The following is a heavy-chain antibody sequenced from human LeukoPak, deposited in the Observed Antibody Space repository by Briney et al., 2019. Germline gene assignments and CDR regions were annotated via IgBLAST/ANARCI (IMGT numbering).Heavy chain of an antibody. CDR3: AKGLRGVIMSIFDY. CDR2: ISWNSGSI. V-gene: IGHV3-9*01. CDR1: GFTFDDYA. D-gene: IGHD3-10*01. Sequence: GGSLRLSCAASGFTFDDYAMHWVRQAPGKGLEWVSGISWNSGSIGYADSVKGRYTISRDNAKNSLYLQMNSLRAEDTALYYCAKGLRGVIMSIFDYWGQGTLVTVSS. J-gene: IGHJ4*02.